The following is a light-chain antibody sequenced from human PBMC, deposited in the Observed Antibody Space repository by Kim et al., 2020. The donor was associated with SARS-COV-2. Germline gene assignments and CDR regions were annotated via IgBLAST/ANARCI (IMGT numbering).Light chain of an antibody. Sequence: TISCTGSSSNIGAGYDVHWYQQLPGTAPKLLIYGNSNRPSGVPDRFSGSKSGTSASLAITGLQAEDEADYYCQSYDSSLSGSRVYVFGTGTKVTVL. CDR3: QSYDSSLSGSRVYV. V-gene: IGLV1-40*01. J-gene: IGLJ1*01. CDR2: GNS. CDR1: SSNIGAGYD.